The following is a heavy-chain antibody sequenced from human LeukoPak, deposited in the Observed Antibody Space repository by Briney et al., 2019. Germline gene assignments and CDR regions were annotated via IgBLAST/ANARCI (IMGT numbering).Heavy chain of an antibody. CDR3: ASFSDV. D-gene: IGHD3-3*01. V-gene: IGHV3-48*03. Sequence: GGSLRLSCAASGFTLSSYEMNWVRQAPGKGLEWVPYISKSGSTIYYADSVKGRFTISRDNAKNSLSLQMNSLRAEDTAVYYCASFSDVWGQGTTVTVSS. CDR2: ISKSGSTI. J-gene: IGHJ6*02. CDR1: GFTLSSYE.